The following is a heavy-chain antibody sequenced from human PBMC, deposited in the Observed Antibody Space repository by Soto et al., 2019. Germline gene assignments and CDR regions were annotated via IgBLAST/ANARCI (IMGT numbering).Heavy chain of an antibody. CDR1: GYTFTGYY. CDR3: ASGVLLWFGELPYFDY. J-gene: IGHJ4*02. V-gene: IGHV1-2*02. CDR2: INPNSGGT. Sequence: ASVKVSCKASGYTFTGYYMYWVRQAPGQGLEWMGWINPNSGGTNYAQKFQGRVTMTRDTSISTAYMELSRLRSDDTAVYYCASGVLLWFGELPYFDYWGQGTLVTVSS. D-gene: IGHD3-10*01.